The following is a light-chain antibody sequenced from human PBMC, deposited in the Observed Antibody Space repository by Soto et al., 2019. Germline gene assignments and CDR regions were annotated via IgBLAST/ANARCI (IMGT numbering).Light chain of an antibody. V-gene: IGKV3-15*01. Sequence: EIVMTQSASTLSGSAGERATLSCRASQSVSSNLAWYQQKPGQAPRLLIYGASTRATGIPARFSGSGCGTEFTLTISSLQSEDFAVYYCQQYNNWPPITFGQGTRLEIK. CDR3: QQYNNWPPIT. J-gene: IGKJ5*01. CDR1: QSVSSN. CDR2: GAS.